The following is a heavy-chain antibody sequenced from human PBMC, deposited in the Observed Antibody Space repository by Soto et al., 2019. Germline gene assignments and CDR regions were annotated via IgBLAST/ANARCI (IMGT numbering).Heavy chain of an antibody. J-gene: IGHJ6*02. CDR2: ISSSSSYI. Sequence: GGSLRLSCAASGFTFSSYSMNWVRQAPGKGLEWASSISSSSSYIYYADTVKGQFTISRDNAKNLLFLQMNSLRAEDTAVYYCARDKYNWNDGGYYYYYDMDVWGQGTTVTVSS. CDR1: GFTFSSYS. V-gene: IGHV3-21*01. CDR3: ARDKYNWNDGGYYYYYDMDV. D-gene: IGHD1-1*01.